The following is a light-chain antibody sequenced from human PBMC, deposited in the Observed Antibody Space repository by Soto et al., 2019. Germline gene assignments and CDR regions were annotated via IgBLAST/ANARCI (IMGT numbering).Light chain of an antibody. J-gene: IGKJ1*01. V-gene: IGKV1-5*01. Sequence: DIQMTQSPSTLSASAGDRVTITCRASQSISSFLAWYQQKPGQAPKLLIYDASTLESGVPSRFSGSGSGTDFTLTISSLQPDDFATYFCQHYKTFSWTFGQGTKVAIK. CDR1: QSISSF. CDR2: DAS. CDR3: QHYKTFSWT.